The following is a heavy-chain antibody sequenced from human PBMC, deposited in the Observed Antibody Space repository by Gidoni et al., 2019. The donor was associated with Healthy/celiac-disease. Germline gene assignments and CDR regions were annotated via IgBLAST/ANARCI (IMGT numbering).Heavy chain of an antibody. J-gene: IGHJ3*02. D-gene: IGHD3-10*01. CDR1: GYTFTGYY. V-gene: IGHV1-2*04. CDR2: INPNSGGT. Sequence: QVQLVQSGAEVTKPGASVKVSCKASGYTFTGYYMHCVRQAPGQGLEWMGWINPNSGGTNYAQKFQGWVTMTRDTSISTAYMELSRLRSDDTAVYYCARVLASGKDYYGSGSYYNDAFDIWGQGTMVTVSS. CDR3: ARVLASGKDYYGSGSYYNDAFDI.